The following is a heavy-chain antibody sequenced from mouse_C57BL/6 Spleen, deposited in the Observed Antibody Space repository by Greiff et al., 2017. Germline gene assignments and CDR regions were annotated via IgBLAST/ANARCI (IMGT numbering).Heavy chain of an antibody. V-gene: IGHV1-50*01. CDR1: GYTFTSYW. CDR2: IDPSDSYT. D-gene: IGHD3-2*02. J-gene: IGHJ4*01. CDR3: ARGGAQGDY. Sequence: QVQLQQPGAELVKPGASVKLSCKASGYTFTSYWMQWVKQRPGQGLEWIGEIDPSDSYTNYNQKFTGKATLTVDTSSSTAYMQLRSLTSEDSAVYYCARGGAQGDYWGQGTSVTVAS.